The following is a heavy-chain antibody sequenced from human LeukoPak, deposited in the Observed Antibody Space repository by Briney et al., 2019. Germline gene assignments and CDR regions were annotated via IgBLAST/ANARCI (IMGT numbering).Heavy chain of an antibody. Sequence: GGSLRLSCAASGFTFSSSAMSWVRQAPGKGLEWVSSISGSGSGGSTYYADSVKGRFTISRDNSKNTLYLQMNSLIAEDAAVYYCAKSGYNRFDYWGQGTRVTVSS. V-gene: IGHV3-23*01. D-gene: IGHD5-24*01. J-gene: IGHJ4*02. CDR3: AKSGYNRFDY. CDR2: ISGSGSGGST. CDR1: GFTFSSSA.